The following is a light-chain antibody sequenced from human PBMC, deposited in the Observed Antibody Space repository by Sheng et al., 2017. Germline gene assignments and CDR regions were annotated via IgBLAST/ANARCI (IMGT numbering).Light chain of an antibody. CDR2: GKN. V-gene: IGLV3-19*01. CDR1: SLKNYY. Sequence: SSELTQDPAVSVALGQTVRITCQGDSLKNYYATWYQQKPGQAPVVVIYGKNNRPSGIPDRFSGSSLGATAPLIITGAQAEDEADYYCSSRDSSGDPLVFGGGTKLTVL. CDR3: SSRDSSGDPLV. J-gene: IGLJ3*02.